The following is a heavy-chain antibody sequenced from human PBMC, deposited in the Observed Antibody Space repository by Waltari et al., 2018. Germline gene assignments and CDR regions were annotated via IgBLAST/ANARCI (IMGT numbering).Heavy chain of an antibody. CDR3: ARDPPYYYDGYDAFDI. CDR2: IYYSGST. D-gene: IGHD3-22*01. J-gene: IGHJ3*02. V-gene: IGHV4-31*03. Sequence: QVQLQESGPGLVKPSQNLSLTCTVSGGSISSGGYYWSWIRQHPGKGLEWIGYIYYSGSTYYNPSLKSRVTISVDTSKNQFSLKLSSVTAADTAVYYCARDPPYYYDGYDAFDIWGQGTMVTVSS. CDR1: GGSISSGGYY.